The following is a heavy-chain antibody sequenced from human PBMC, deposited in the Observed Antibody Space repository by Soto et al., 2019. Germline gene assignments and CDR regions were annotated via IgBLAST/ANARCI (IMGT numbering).Heavy chain of an antibody. J-gene: IGHJ6*03. CDR3: ARGPYSSSRYYYYFHMDV. Sequence: SETLSLTCAVYGGSFSGYYWSWVRQPPGKGLEWIGEINHSGSTNYNPSLKSRVTISVDTSKNQFSVKLSSVTAADTAVYYCARGPYSSSRYYYYFHMDVWGKGTTVTVSS. CDR1: GGSFSGYY. CDR2: INHSGST. V-gene: IGHV4-34*01. D-gene: IGHD6-6*01.